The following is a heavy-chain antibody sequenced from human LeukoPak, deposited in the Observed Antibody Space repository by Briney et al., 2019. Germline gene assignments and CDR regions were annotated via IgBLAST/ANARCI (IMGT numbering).Heavy chain of an antibody. CDR2: VSLDGIT. CDR3: VRVFGIVVGTDDLQWFDP. D-gene: IGHD2-15*01. V-gene: IGHV4-4*02. CDR1: GDSISDDSVNKNNW. Sequence: SETLSLTCVFSGDSISDDSVNKNNWLNWVRQAPGKGLEWIGDVSLDGITNYNPSLLGRVTISLDKSAKQVSLRLTSVTAADTAIYYCVRVFGIVVGTDDLQWFDPWGQGTLVTVSS. J-gene: IGHJ5*02.